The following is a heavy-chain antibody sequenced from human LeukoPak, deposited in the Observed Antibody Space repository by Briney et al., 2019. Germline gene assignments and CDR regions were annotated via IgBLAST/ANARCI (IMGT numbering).Heavy chain of an antibody. Sequence: ASVRVSCKASGYIFTSYGISWVRQAPGQGLEWMGWISAYNGHTNSAQKFQGRVTMTTDTSTSTAYMEMRSLKSDDTAVYYCARVVTPRYCSTTSCYWKGWFDPWGQGTLVTVSS. D-gene: IGHD2-2*01. CDR2: ISAYNGHT. V-gene: IGHV1-18*01. CDR1: GYIFTSYG. CDR3: ARVVTPRYCSTTSCYWKGWFDP. J-gene: IGHJ5*02.